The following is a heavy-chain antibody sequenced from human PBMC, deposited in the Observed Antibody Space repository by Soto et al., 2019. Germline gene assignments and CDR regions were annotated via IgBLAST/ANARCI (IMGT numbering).Heavy chain of an antibody. V-gene: IGHV1-46*01. CDR2: INPGRSST. D-gene: IGHD3-3*01. Sequence: QVQLVQSGAEVKKPGASVNVSCKASGYTFTSDFIHWVRQAPGQGLEWMGIINPGRSSTSYAQKFQGRLTMTRDMSTSTVYMELSSLTSEDTAVYYCARGVEYDFWSGYYEWRPNWIDPWGQGTLVTVSS. CDR1: GYTFTSDF. CDR3: ARGVEYDFWSGYYEWRPNWIDP. J-gene: IGHJ5*02.